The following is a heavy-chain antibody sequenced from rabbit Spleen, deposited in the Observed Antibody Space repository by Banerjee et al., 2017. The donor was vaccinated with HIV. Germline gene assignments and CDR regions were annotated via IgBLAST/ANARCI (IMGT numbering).Heavy chain of an antibody. CDR3: ARDLAGAIGWNFNL. V-gene: IGHV1S45*01. CDR1: GFSFSDRDV. CDR2: INTATGKA. J-gene: IGHJ4*01. Sequence: QEELEESGGGLVKPEGSLTLTCKASGFSFSDRDVMCWVRQAPGKGLEWIACINTATGKAVYATWAKGRFTISTISSTTVTLEMTSLTAADTATYFCARDLAGAIGWNFNLWGQGTLVTVS. D-gene: IGHD4-1*01.